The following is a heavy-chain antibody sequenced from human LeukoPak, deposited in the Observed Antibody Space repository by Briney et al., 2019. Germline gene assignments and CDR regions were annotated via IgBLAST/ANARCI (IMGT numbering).Heavy chain of an antibody. CDR3: AKEQWLARTYFDY. D-gene: IGHD6-19*01. V-gene: IGHV3-23*01. Sequence: GRSLRLSCAASGFTFSSYAVSWVRQAPGKGLEWVSAISSSGGSTYYADSVKGRFTISRDDSENTVYLQMNSLRAEDTAVYYCAKEQWLARTYFDYWGQGTLVTVSS. CDR2: ISSSGGST. CDR1: GFTFSSYA. J-gene: IGHJ4*02.